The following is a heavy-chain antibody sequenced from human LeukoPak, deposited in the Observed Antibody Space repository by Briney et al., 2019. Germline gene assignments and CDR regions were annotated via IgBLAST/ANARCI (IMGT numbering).Heavy chain of an antibody. CDR1: GFTFRTYG. CDR2: IRYDGRET. Sequence: GGSRTLSCAASGFTFRTYGIHWVRQAPGMGLEWVTFIRYDGRETYYAESVKGRFSISRDNSKNTLYLQMNSLRAADTSFYFCAKDANEFGDSYFDSWGQGTLVTVSS. J-gene: IGHJ5*01. V-gene: IGHV3-30*02. D-gene: IGHD4-17*01. CDR3: AKDANEFGDSYFDS.